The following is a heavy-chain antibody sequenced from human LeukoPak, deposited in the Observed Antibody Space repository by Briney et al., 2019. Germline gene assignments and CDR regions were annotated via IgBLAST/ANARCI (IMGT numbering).Heavy chain of an antibody. J-gene: IGHJ4*02. CDR1: GFTFRSYE. CDR2: ISSSSSYT. CDR3: AAGTAADF. Sequence: GGSLRLSCAASGFTFRSYEMNWVRQAPGKGLEWISYISSSSSYTDYADSVKGRFTISRDNAKSALYLQMNSLRLEDTAVYYCAAGTAADFWGQGTLVTVSS. V-gene: IGHV3-48*03. D-gene: IGHD6-13*01.